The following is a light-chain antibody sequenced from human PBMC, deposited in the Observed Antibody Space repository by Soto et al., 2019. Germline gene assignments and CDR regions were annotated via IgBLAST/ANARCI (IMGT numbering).Light chain of an antibody. CDR3: GSWDSSLSAYV. CDR1: SSNIGNEY. CDR2: DNN. J-gene: IGLJ1*01. V-gene: IGLV1-51*01. Sequence: QAVVTQPPSVSAAPGQKVTISCSGSSSNIGNEYVSWYQQLPGTAPKLLIYDNNQRPSGIPDRFSGSKSGTSATLGITGFQTGDEADYYCGSWDSSLSAYVFGTGTKLTVL.